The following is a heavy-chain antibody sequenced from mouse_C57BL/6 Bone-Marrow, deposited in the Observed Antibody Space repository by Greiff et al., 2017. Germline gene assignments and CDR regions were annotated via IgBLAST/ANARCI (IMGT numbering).Heavy chain of an antibody. CDR1: GFTFSDYY. J-gene: IGHJ4*01. Sequence: EVQGVESGGGLVQPGGSLKLSCAASGFTFSDYYMYWVRQTPEKRLEWVAYISNGGGSTYYPDTVKGRFTISRDNAKNTLYLQMSRLKSEDTAMYYCARHRGYWDYWGQGTSVTVSS. CDR2: ISNGGGST. CDR3: ARHRGYWDY. D-gene: IGHD3-1*01. V-gene: IGHV5-12*01.